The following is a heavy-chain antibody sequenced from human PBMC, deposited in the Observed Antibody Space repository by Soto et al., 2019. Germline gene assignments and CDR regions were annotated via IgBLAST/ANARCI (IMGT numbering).Heavy chain of an antibody. CDR1: GGSISSSSYY. CDR2: IYYSGST. Sequence: SETLSLTCTVSGGSISSSSYYWGWIRQPPGKGLEWIGSIYYSGSTYYNPSLKSRVTISVDTSKNQFSLKLSSVTAADTAVYYCARQSYSSSSPHFDYWGQGTLVTVSS. CDR3: ARQSYSSSSPHFDY. D-gene: IGHD6-6*01. J-gene: IGHJ4*02. V-gene: IGHV4-39*01.